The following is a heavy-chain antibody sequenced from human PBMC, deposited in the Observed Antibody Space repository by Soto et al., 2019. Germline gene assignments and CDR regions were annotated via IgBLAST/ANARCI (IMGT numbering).Heavy chain of an antibody. D-gene: IGHD3-16*01. J-gene: IGHJ4*02. V-gene: IGHV1-18*01. CDR1: VYTFTSYG. CDR3: ARDAGVSGELYY. Sequence: QVQLVQSGAAVKKPGASVKVSCKAYVYTFTSYGISWVRQAPGQGLEWMGWISAYNGNTNYAQKLEGRVTMTTDTTTSTAYMELRSLRSDDTDVYDCARDAGVSGELYYWGQGTLVSVSS. CDR2: ISAYNGNT.